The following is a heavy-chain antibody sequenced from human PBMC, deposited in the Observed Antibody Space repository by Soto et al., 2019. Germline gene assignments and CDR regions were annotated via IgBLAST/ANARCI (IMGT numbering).Heavy chain of an antibody. Sequence: SETLSLTCTVSGGSISSYYWTWIRQPPGKGLEWIGYIYYSGSTYYNPSLKSRVTISVDTSKNQFSLRLNSVTAADTAVYYCARRTVTTIYNYGMDVWGQGXTVTVYS. CDR2: IYYSGST. J-gene: IGHJ6*02. CDR3: ARRTVTTIYNYGMDV. V-gene: IGHV4-59*01. D-gene: IGHD4-17*01. CDR1: GGSISSYY.